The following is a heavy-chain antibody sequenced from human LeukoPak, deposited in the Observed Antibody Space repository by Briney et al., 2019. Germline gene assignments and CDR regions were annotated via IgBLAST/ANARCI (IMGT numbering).Heavy chain of an antibody. CDR2: ISYDGSNK. CDR1: GFTFSSYV. CDR3: VKAARVYSYGAF. J-gene: IGHJ4*02. D-gene: IGHD5-18*01. Sequence: PGGSLSLSCAASGFTFSSYVLHWVRQAPRKGLEGVAVISYDGSNKFYAHSVKGRFSISSDNSENTLYLQMDSLRAEDTAVYYCVKAARVYSYGAFWGQGTLVTVSS. V-gene: IGHV3-30*18.